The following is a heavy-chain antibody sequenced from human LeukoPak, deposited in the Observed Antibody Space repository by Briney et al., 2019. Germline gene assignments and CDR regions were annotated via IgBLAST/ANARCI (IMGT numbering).Heavy chain of an antibody. CDR2: MNPDSGNT. Sequence: ASVTVSCKASGYTFTSYDINWVRQATGQGLEWMGWMNPDSGNTGYAQKFLGRLTMTRDTSTSTAYMELSSLRSEDTAVYYCARDRGVFGVDQGVHYYGLDVWGQGTTVTVSS. V-gene: IGHV1-8*01. CDR3: ARDRGVFGVDQGVHYYGLDV. CDR1: GYTFTSYD. D-gene: IGHD3-3*01. J-gene: IGHJ6*02.